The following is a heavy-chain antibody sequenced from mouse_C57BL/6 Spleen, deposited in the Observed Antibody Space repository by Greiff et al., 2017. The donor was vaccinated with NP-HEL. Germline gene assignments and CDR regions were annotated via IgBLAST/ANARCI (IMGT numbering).Heavy chain of an antibody. CDR1: GYTFTDYN. J-gene: IGHJ1*03. D-gene: IGHD4-1*01. V-gene: IGHV1-18*01. CDR3: ARNWDDWYFDV. Sequence: VHVKQSGPELVKPGASVKIPCKASGYTFTDYNMDWVKQSHGKSLEWIGDINPNNGGTIYNQKFKGKATLTEDKSSSTAYMELRSLTSEDTAVYYCARNWDDWYFDVWGTGTTVTVSS. CDR2: INPNNGGT.